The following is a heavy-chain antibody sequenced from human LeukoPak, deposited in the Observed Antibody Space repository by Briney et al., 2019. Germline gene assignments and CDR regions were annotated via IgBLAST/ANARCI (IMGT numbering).Heavy chain of an antibody. J-gene: IGHJ2*01. CDR3: ARGRPGSAVAGFDL. CDR2: ISYSGST. Sequence: SETLSLTCTVSGGSISPYYWSWIRQSPGRGLEWIAYISYSGSTSSNPSLKSRVTISVDTSKNQFSLKLSSVTAADTAVFYCARGRPGSAVAGFDLWGRGTLVTVSS. CDR1: GGSISPYY. V-gene: IGHV4-59*01. D-gene: IGHD6-19*01.